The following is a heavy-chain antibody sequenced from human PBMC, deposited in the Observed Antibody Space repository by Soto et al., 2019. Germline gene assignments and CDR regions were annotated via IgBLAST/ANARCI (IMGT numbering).Heavy chain of an antibody. J-gene: IGHJ4*02. Sequence: QVQLVQSGAEVKKPGSSVKVSCKPSGGTLTRHTMSWVRQAPGQGLEWMGGIIPTSGSAIYAQKFQGRVTITVDTSTSTAYMELSRLIYDVTDVYSCKWAQGRAAASDYWGKGTLVNVSA. CDR1: GGTLTRHT. V-gene: IGHV1-69*06. CDR3: KWAQGRAAASDY. D-gene: IGHD6-13*01. CDR2: IIPTSGSA.